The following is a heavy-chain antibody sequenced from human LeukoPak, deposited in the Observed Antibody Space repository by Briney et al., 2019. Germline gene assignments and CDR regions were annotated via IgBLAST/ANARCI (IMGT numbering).Heavy chain of an antibody. D-gene: IGHD5-18*01. Sequence: PGGSLRLSCAASGFTFSSYWMSWVRQAPGKGLEWVANIKQDGSEKYYVDSVKGRFTISRDNAKNSLYLQMNSLRAEDTAVYYCAREGKGYSYDELDYWGQGTLVTVSS. CDR3: AREGKGYSYDELDY. CDR1: GFTFSSYW. CDR2: IKQDGSEK. J-gene: IGHJ4*02. V-gene: IGHV3-7*01.